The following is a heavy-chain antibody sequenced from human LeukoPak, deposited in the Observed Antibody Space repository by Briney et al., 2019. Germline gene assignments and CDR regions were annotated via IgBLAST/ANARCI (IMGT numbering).Heavy chain of an antibody. CDR2: FSGGGDS. CDR3: GKEVERHFDLKY. Sequence: GGSLRLSCAASGFTSGIYAVSWVRQAPGKGLEWVSAFSGGGDSYYADSVKGRFTISRDNSKKILYLQMNSLRPEDTAVYYCGKEVERHFDLKYWGQGTLVTVSS. CDR1: GFTSGIYA. V-gene: IGHV3-23*01. J-gene: IGHJ4*02.